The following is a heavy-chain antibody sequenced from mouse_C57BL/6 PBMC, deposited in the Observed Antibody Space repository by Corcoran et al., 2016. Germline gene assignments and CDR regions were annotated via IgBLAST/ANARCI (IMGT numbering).Heavy chain of an antibody. Sequence: QVQLQQPGAELVMPGASVKLSCKASGYTFTSYWMHWVKQRPGQGLEWIGEIDPSDSYTNYNQKFKGKSTLTVDKSSSTAYMQLSSLTSEDSAVYYCARKSIYYGNYVYAMDYWGQGTSVTVSS. CDR2: IDPSDSYT. D-gene: IGHD2-1*01. J-gene: IGHJ4*01. CDR3: ARKSIYYGNYVYAMDY. V-gene: IGHV1-69*01. CDR1: GYTFTSYW.